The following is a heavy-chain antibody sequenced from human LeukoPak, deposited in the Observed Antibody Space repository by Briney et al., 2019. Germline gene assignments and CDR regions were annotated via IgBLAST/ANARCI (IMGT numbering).Heavy chain of an antibody. V-gene: IGHV1-2*06. CDR1: GYTFTAHY. Sequence: ASVKVSCKASGYTFTAHYMHWVRQAPGQGLEWMGRINPSSGDTEYGQRFQGRVTMTRDTSISTAYMELSRLRSDDTAVYYCARGNSFWSGYYTLGAPYYYYYMDVWGKGTTVTVSS. J-gene: IGHJ6*03. CDR3: ARGNSFWSGYYTLGAPYYYYYMDV. D-gene: IGHD3-3*01. CDR2: INPSSGDT.